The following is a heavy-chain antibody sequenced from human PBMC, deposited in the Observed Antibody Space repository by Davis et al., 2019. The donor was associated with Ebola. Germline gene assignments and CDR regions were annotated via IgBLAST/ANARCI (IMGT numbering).Heavy chain of an antibody. D-gene: IGHD2-15*01. J-gene: IGHJ4*02. CDR3: GKGLWSQVAATPIDY. CDR1: GFTFSSYA. CDR2: ISGSGAGT. V-gene: IGHV3-23*01. Sequence: PGGSLRLSCAASGFTFSSYAMTWIRQAPGKGLEWVSGISGSGAGTLYADSVKGRFTISRDNSKNTLYLEMNSLRAEDTAVYYCGKGLWSQVAATPIDYWGQGTLVTVSS.